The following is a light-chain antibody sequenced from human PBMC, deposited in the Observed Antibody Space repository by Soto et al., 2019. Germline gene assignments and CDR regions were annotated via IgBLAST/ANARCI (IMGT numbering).Light chain of an antibody. V-gene: IGLV1-40*01. Sequence: QPVLTQPPSVSGAPGQRVTISCTGSSSNIGAGYDVHWYQQLPGTAPKLLIYGNSNRPSGVPDRFSGSKSGTSASLAITGLQAEDEADYYCQSYDSSLSVPNYVFGTGTKLTVL. CDR3: QSYDSSLSVPNYV. CDR2: GNS. J-gene: IGLJ1*01. CDR1: SSNIGAGYD.